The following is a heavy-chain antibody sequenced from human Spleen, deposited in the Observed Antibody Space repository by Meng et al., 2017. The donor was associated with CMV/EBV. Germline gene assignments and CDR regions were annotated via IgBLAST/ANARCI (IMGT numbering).Heavy chain of an antibody. D-gene: IGHD1-20*01. CDR3: AGSLFYNWDARVYYFDY. CDR1: LSNQG. CDR2: ISGDGHKT. Sequence: LSNQGMSWVRLAPGKGLEWVSMISGDGHKTYYRDAVQRRFTISRDNSKTTLYLQKNSQRAEETAAYYCAGSLFYNWDARVYYFDYWGQGTLVTVSS. V-gene: IGHV3-23*02. J-gene: IGHJ4*02.